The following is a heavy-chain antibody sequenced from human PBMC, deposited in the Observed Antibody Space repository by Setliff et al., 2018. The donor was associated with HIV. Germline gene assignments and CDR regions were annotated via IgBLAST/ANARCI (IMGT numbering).Heavy chain of an antibody. D-gene: IGHD3-10*01. CDR3: ARDGHLYGQPFDY. V-gene: IGHV3-21*04. CDR2: ISSSGNTR. CDR1: GFTFSAYS. J-gene: IGHJ4*02. Sequence: GGSLRLSCAASGFTFSAYSMNWIRQAPGKGLEWVSSISSSGNTRYYADSVKGRFTISRDNAKNTVYLQMNSLRAEDAAVYFCARDGHLYGQPFDYWGQGALVTVSS.